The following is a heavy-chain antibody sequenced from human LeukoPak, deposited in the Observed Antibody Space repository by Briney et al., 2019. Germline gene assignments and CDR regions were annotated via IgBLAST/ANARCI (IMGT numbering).Heavy chain of an antibody. Sequence: ASVKVSCKASGYTFTSYGISWVRQAPGQGLEWMGWISANNGNTHYAQKFQGRVTMTTDTSTSATYMEMRSLRSDDTAMYYCARGDWGDASDIWGQGTLVTVSS. V-gene: IGHV1-18*01. CDR2: ISANNGNT. CDR1: GYTFTSYG. D-gene: IGHD7-27*01. CDR3: ARGDWGDASDI. J-gene: IGHJ3*02.